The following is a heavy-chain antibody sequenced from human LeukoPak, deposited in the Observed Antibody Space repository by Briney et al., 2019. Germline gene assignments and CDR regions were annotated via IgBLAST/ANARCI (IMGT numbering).Heavy chain of an antibody. V-gene: IGHV3-74*01. CDR1: GFTVSSNY. CDR2: INSDGSST. CDR3: TIAAAGPDFDY. D-gene: IGHD6-13*01. Sequence: GGSLRLSCAASGFTVSSNYMSWVRQAPGKGLVWVSRINSDGSSTSYADSVKGRFTISRDNAKNTLYLQMNSLRAEDTAVYYCTIAAAGPDFDYWGQGTLVTVSS. J-gene: IGHJ4*02.